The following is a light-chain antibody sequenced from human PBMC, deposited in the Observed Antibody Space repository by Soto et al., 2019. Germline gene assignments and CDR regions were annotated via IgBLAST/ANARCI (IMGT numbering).Light chain of an antibody. V-gene: IGKV1-39*01. J-gene: IGKJ5*01. CDR3: QQTYSIPIT. Sequence: DVQMTQSPSSLSASVGDRVTLTCRASQSISTYLNWYQQKPGQAPKLLIYAASSLQSGVPSRFSGSGSGTDFTLTINSLQPEDFSTYYCQQTYSIPITFGQGTRLEIK. CDR2: AAS. CDR1: QSISTY.